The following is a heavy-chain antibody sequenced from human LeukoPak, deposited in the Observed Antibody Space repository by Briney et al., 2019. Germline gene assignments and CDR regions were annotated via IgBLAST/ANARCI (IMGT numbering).Heavy chain of an antibody. V-gene: IGHV3-11*04. Sequence: GGSLRLSCAASGFTLSDYSMTWIRQAPGKGLEWVSYMSRSGSSMYYADSVKGRFTISRDNAKNSVYLQMNSLGAEDTAVYYCARGLIETGTTFDCWGQGTLVTVSS. CDR3: ARGLIETGTTFDC. CDR1: GFTLSDYS. J-gene: IGHJ4*02. CDR2: MSRSGSSM. D-gene: IGHD1-7*01.